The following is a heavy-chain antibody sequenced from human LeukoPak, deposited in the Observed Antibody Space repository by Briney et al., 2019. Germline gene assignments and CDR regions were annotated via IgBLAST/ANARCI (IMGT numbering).Heavy chain of an antibody. D-gene: IGHD3-9*01. CDR1: GFAFSSYG. J-gene: IGHJ6*04. CDR2: IWYDGSNK. CDR3: ARDQLRYFDRLLRYYYYGMDV. V-gene: IGHV3-33*01. Sequence: GGSLRLSCAASGFAFSSYGMHWVRPAPGKGLEWVAVIWYDGSNKYYADSVKGRFTISRDNSKNTLYLQMNSLRAEDTAVYYCARDQLRYFDRLLRYYYYGMDVWGKGTTVTVSS.